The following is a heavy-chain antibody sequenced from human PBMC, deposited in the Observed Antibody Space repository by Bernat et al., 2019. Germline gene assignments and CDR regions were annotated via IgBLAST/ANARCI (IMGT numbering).Heavy chain of an antibody. J-gene: IGHJ4*02. Sequence: EVQLLESGGGLVQPGGSLRLSCAASGFTFSNYAMSWVRQAPGKGLEWVSAIGGSDGNTYYADSVKGRLTISRDNSKNILYLQMNGLRAEDTAVYSCSRPGGSYVFRGFDSWGQGTLVTVSS. CDR2: IGGSDGNT. CDR3: SRPGGSYVFRGFDS. CDR1: GFTFSNYA. V-gene: IGHV3-23*01. D-gene: IGHD1-26*01.